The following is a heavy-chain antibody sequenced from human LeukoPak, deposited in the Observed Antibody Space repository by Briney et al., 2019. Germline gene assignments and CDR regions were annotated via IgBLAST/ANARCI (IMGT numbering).Heavy chain of an antibody. CDR3: ARVLLRYDDAQYQLLFAVGATGGSLDY. CDR2: ISSSSSYI. CDR1: GFTFSSYS. D-gene: IGHD2-2*01. J-gene: IGHJ4*02. V-gene: IGHV3-21*01. Sequence: PGGSLRLSCAASGFTFSSYSMNWVRQAPGKGLEWVSSISSSSSYIYYADSVKGRFTISRDNAKNSLYLHMNSLRAEDTAVYYCARVLLRYDDAQYQLLFAVGATGGSLDYWGQGTLVTVSS.